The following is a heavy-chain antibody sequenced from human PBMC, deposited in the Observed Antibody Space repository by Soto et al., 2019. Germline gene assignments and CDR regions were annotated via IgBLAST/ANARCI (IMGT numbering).Heavy chain of an antibody. CDR3: ARAGLGPYCSSTSCYSGYYYYYGMDV. CDR1: GYTFTSYD. Sequence: ASVKVSCKASGYTFTSYDINWVRQATGQGLEWMGWMNPNSGNTGYAQKFQGRVTMTRNTSISTAYMELSSLRSEDTAVYYCARAGLGPYCSSTSCYSGYYYYYGMDVWGQGTTVTVSS. CDR2: MNPNSGNT. D-gene: IGHD2-2*01. V-gene: IGHV1-8*01. J-gene: IGHJ6*02.